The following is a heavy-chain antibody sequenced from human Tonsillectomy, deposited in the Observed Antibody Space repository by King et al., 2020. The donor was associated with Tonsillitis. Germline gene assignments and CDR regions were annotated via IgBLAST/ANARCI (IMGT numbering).Heavy chain of an antibody. CDR2: INHSGST. CDR3: ARVQGYYDSSGYYYYYYGMDV. V-gene: IGHV4-34*01. Sequence: VQLQQWGAGLLKPSETLSLTCAVYGGSFSGYYWRWIRQPPGKGLEWIGEINHSGSTNYNPSLKRRVTISVDTSKNQFSLKLSSVTAAVTAEYYCARVQGYYDSSGYYYYYYGMDVWGQGTTVTVSS. J-gene: IGHJ6*02. CDR1: GGSFSGYY. D-gene: IGHD3-22*01.